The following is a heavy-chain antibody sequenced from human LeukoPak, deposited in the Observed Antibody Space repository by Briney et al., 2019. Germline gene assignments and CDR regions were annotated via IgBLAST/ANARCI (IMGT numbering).Heavy chain of an antibody. Sequence: SETLSLTCAVYGGSFSGYYWSWIRQPPGKGLEWIGEINHSGSTNYNPSLKSRVTISVDTSKNQFSLKLSSVTAADTAVYYCARGWSQDVRLGPGRYYTDVWGKGTTVTVSS. J-gene: IGHJ6*03. D-gene: IGHD6-25*01. CDR3: ARGWSQDVRLGPGRYYTDV. CDR2: INHSGST. CDR1: GGSFSGYY. V-gene: IGHV4-34*01.